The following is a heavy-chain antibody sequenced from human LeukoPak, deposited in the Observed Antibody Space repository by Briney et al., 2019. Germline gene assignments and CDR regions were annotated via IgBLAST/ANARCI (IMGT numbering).Heavy chain of an antibody. CDR3: ARDALFTYYYDSSGYSRLDY. CDR2: ISAYNGNT. Sequence: ASVKVSCKASGYTFTSYDINWVRQATGQGLEWMGWISAYNGNTNYAQKLQGRVTMTTDTSTSTAYMELRSLRSDDTAVYYCARDALFTYYYDSSGYSRLDYWGQGTLVTVSS. D-gene: IGHD3-22*01. V-gene: IGHV1-18*01. CDR1: GYTFTSYD. J-gene: IGHJ4*02.